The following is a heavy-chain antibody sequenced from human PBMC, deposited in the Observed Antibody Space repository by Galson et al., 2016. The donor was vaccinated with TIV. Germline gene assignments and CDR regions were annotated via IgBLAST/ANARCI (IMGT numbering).Heavy chain of an antibody. Sequence: SLRLSCAGSGFTFSTAWINWVRQGPGKGLEWVGRINRKTEGATADYATPVKGRFTISRDDSKNTLYLQMNSLKTEGTGVYYCGTGLFDYWGQGTLVTVSS. J-gene: IGHJ4*02. V-gene: IGHV3-15*01. CDR2: INRKTEGATA. CDR1: GFTFSTAW. CDR3: GTGLFDY.